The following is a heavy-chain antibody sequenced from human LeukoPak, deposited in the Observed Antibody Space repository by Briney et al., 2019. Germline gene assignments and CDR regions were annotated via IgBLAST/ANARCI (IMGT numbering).Heavy chain of an antibody. CDR3: ANGPRMGGYDSVDY. CDR1: GFTFRSYA. CDR2: ISGSGGST. Sequence: PGGSLRLSCAASGFTFRSYAMSWVRQAPGKGLEWVSAISGSGGSTYYADSVKGRFTISRDNSKNTLYLQMNSLRAEDTAVYYCANGPRMGGYDSVDYWGQGTLVTVSS. V-gene: IGHV3-23*01. J-gene: IGHJ4*02. D-gene: IGHD3-3*01.